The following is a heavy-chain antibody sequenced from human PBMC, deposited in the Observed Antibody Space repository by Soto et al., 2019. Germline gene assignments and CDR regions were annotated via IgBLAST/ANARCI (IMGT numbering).Heavy chain of an antibody. V-gene: IGHV4-61*08. Sequence: SETLYLTCTVSGDSVSSGGYYWIWIRQPPGKGLEWTGYIYSSGSANYNPSLKSRVTISRDTSKNQISLKVASVTAADTAGYYCARGFSSVSMDAWGQGTTVTVSS. D-gene: IGHD6-19*01. CDR3: ARGFSSVSMDA. CDR1: GDSVSSGGYY. CDR2: IYSSGSA. J-gene: IGHJ6*02.